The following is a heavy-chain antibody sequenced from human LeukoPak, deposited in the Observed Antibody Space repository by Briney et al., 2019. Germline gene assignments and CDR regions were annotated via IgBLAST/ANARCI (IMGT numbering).Heavy chain of an antibody. D-gene: IGHD1-1*01. CDR3: ARETGTAWFDP. V-gene: IGHV3-48*03. CDR1: GFTFSSYE. Sequence: GGSLRLSCAASGFTFSSYEMNWVRQAPGKGLEWVSYISSSGSTICYADSVKGRFTISRDNAKNSLYLQMNSLRAEDTAVYYCARETGTAWFDPWGQGTLVTVSS. J-gene: IGHJ5*02. CDR2: ISSSGSTI.